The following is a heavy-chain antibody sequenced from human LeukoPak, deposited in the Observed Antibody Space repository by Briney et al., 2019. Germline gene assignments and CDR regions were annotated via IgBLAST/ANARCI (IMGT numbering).Heavy chain of an antibody. CDR2: LYHSDSI. CDR3: ARQHDSYHYYYVDV. V-gene: IGHV4-38-2*01. D-gene: IGHD6-13*01. Sequence: SETLSLTCAVSGYSISSGYYWIWIRQPPGKGLEWIGSLYHSDSIYYNPSLESRVSMSVDTSKNQFSLKLSFVTAADTAVYYCARQHDSYHYYYVDVWGTGTTVTVSS. J-gene: IGHJ6*03. CDR1: GYSISSGYY.